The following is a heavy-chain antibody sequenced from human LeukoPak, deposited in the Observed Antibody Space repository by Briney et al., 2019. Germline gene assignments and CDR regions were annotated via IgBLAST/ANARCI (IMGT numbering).Heavy chain of an antibody. J-gene: IGHJ4*02. CDR1: GFSFNNYR. D-gene: IGHD6-25*01. Sequence: TGGSLRLSCVASGFSFNNYRMTWVRQAPGKGLEWVANIKQDGSEKQYVDSVKGRFAISRDNAKKSPYLQINTLRAEDTAVYYCVRGPHIAATSYWGQGTLVTVSS. CDR2: IKQDGSEK. V-gene: IGHV3-7*03. CDR3: VRGPHIAATSY.